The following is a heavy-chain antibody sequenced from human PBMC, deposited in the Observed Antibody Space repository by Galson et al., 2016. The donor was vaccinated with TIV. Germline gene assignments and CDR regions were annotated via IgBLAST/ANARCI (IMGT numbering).Heavy chain of an antibody. CDR3: ARSWSVVAPNWVDP. CDR2: INPDSGNT. V-gene: IGHV1-8*02. D-gene: IGHD2-2*01. CDR1: GGTFSNYP. J-gene: IGHJ5*02. Sequence: SVKVSCKASGGTFSNYPISWVRQAPGQGLEWMGWINPDSGNTGYVQKFQGRVTMTRNISASTVYMELSSLRSEDTAVYYCARSWSVVAPNWVDPWGQGTLVTVSS.